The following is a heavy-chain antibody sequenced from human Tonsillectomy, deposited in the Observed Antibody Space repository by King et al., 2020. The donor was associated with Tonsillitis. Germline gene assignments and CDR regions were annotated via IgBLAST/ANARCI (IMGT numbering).Heavy chain of an antibody. CDR2: ISTHNART. Sequence: QLVQSGAEVKKPGASVKVSCKASGYTFTDYGISWVRQAPGQGLEWMGWISTHNARTNYAQNLQGRVTMTIDTSTSIAYMELRSLRSDETAVYYCARRGRDIRHSWGTAGWFDSWGQGSPVTVSS. V-gene: IGHV1-18*01. CDR1: GYTFTDYG. J-gene: IGHJ5*01. D-gene: IGHD3-16*01. CDR3: ARRGRDIRHSWGTAGWFDS.